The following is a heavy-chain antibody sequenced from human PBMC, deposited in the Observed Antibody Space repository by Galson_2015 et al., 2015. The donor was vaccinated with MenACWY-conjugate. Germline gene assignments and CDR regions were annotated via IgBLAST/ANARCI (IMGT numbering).Heavy chain of an antibody. CDR1: GFRFTDYW. J-gene: IGHJ6*02. CDR3: VRDKEYGDNVGIDV. Sequence: SLRLSCAASGFRFTDYWMTWVRQAPGKGLEWVADIYHGGSRAHYADSVKGRFTISRNNAKNPVFLQMSSPRPEGSAVYYCVRDKEYGDNVGIDVCGQATTVSV. V-gene: IGHV3-7*03. D-gene: IGHD4-17*01. CDR2: IYHGGSRA.